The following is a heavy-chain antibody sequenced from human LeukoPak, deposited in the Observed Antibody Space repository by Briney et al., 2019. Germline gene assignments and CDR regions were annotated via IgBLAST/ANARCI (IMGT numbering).Heavy chain of an antibody. J-gene: IGHJ1*01. CDR1: GGSFSGYY. Sequence: SVTLSLTCAVYGGSFSGYYWSWIRQPPGKGLEWIGEINHSGSTNYNPSLKSRVTISVDTSKNQFSLKLSSVTAADTAVYYCARGGQQWLVRYFQHWGQGTLVTVSS. CDR3: ARGGQQWLVRYFQH. V-gene: IGHV4-34*01. CDR2: INHSGST. D-gene: IGHD6-19*01.